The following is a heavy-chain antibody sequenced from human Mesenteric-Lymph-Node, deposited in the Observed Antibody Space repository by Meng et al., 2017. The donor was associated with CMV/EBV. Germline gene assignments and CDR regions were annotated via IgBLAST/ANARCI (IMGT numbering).Heavy chain of an antibody. J-gene: IGHJ4*02. CDR1: GFTFSSYG. D-gene: IGHD4-17*01. CDR2: IRYDGSNK. CDR3: ATTSTWYGDYSFDY. Sequence: GESLKISCAASGFTFSSYGMHWVRQAPGKGLEWVAFIRYDGSNKYYADSVKGRFTISRDNSKNTLYLQMNSLRAEDTAVYYCATTSTWYGDYSFDYWGQGTLVTVSS. V-gene: IGHV3-30*02.